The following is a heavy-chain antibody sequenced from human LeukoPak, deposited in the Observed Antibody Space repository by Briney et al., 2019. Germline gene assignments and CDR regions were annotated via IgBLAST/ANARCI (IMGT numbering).Heavy chain of an antibody. V-gene: IGHV3-21*01. J-gene: IGHJ4*02. D-gene: IGHD3-10*01. CDR1: GFTFSSYS. CDR2: ISSSSSYI. CDR3: ARELRVVRGVSFDY. Sequence: GGSLRLSCAASGFTFSSYSMNWVRQAPGKGLEWVSSISSSSSYIYYGDSVKGRFTISGDNAKNSLYLQMNSLRAEDTAVYYCARELRVVRGVSFDYWGQGTLVTVSS.